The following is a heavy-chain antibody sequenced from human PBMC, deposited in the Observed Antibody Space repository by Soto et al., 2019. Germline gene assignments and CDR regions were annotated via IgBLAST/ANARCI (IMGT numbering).Heavy chain of an antibody. J-gene: IGHJ4*02. CDR3: AKVSDSSGYYYPGY. D-gene: IGHD3-22*01. V-gene: IGHV3-30*18. Sequence: PGGSLRLSCAASGFTFSSYGMHWVRQAPGKGLEWVAVISYDGSNKYYADSVKGRFTISRDNSKNMLYLQMNSLRAEDTAVYYCAKVSDSSGYYYPGYWGQGTLVTVSS. CDR1: GFTFSSYG. CDR2: ISYDGSNK.